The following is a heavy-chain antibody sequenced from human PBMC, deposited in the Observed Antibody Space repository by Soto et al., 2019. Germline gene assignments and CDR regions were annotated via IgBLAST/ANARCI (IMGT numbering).Heavy chain of an antibody. V-gene: IGHV4-39*07. CDR3: ARDYGDWNYFDY. J-gene: IGHJ4*02. CDR1: GDSISNSRFY. D-gene: IGHD4-17*01. Sequence: SETLSLTCSVSGDSISNSRFYWAWIRQPPGEGLEWIGSIYHTGNAYYNPSLKSRVTISVDTSKNQFSLKLSSVTAADTAVYYCARDYGDWNYFDYWGQGTLVTVSS. CDR2: IYHTGNA.